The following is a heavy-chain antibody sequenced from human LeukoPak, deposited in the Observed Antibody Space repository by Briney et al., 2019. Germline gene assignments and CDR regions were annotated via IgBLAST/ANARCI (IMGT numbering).Heavy chain of an antibody. CDR1: GFTFSDYY. Sequence: QTGGSLRLSCAVSGFTFSDYYMSWVRQAPGKGLEWVSVIYSGGSTYYADSVKGRFTISRDNSKNTLYLQMNGLRAEDTAVYYCAREAITMVRGVIIPNYYYYGMDVWGQGTTVTVSS. CDR2: IYSGGST. D-gene: IGHD3-10*01. V-gene: IGHV3-53*01. J-gene: IGHJ6*02. CDR3: AREAITMVRGVIIPNYYYYGMDV.